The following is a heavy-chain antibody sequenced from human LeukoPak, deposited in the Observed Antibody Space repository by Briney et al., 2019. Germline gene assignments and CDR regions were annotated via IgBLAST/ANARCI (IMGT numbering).Heavy chain of an antibody. CDR3: AKDFFGELLYYFDY. V-gene: IGHV3-9*03. J-gene: IGHJ4*02. D-gene: IGHD3-16*01. CDR1: GFTFDDYA. CDR2: ISWNSGTI. Sequence: GGSLRLSCAASGFTFDDYAMHWVRQAPGKGREWVSGISWNSGTIDYADSVKGRFTISRDNAKNSLYLQMNSLRAEDMALYYCAKDFFGELLYYFDYWGQGTLVTVSS.